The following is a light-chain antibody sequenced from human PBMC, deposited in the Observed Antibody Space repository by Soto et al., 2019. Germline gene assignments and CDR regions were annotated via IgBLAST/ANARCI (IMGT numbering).Light chain of an antibody. Sequence: EIVLPQCPATLSLSPWETATLSCRASQSLSSNFLAWYQQKPGQPPRLLIYDSSTRATGFPARFSGGGSGTEFTLTISSLQSDDFAVYYCQQYNIWPIPFGQGTRLEIK. J-gene: IGKJ5*01. CDR2: DSS. CDR3: QQYNIWPIP. CDR1: QSLSSN. V-gene: IGKV3D-15*01.